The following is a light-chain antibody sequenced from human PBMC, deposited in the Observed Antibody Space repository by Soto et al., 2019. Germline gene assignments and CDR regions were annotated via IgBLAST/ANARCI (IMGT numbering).Light chain of an antibody. Sequence: EIVWTQSPGTRALSPGEIATGGCRASQSVSNNYLAWYQQKPGQAPRLLIYGASNRATGIPDRFSGSGSGTAFTLTLRRLEPDDFAVYYCQQHGSSPIPFGQGTRLEIK. CDR1: QSVSNNY. CDR3: QQHGSSPIP. CDR2: GAS. J-gene: IGKJ5*01. V-gene: IGKV3-20*01.